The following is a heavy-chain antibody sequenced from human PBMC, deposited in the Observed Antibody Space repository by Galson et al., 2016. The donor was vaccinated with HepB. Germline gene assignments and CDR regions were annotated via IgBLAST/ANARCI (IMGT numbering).Heavy chain of an antibody. Sequence: SLRLSCAASGFTFSSYAMSWVRQAPGKGLEWVSAISGSGDTAFYTDSVKGRFTVSRDNAKNSLYLQMNSLRAEDTAVYYCARDRVGSSYYMDPFDYWGQGTLVTVSS. CDR3: ARDRVGSSYYMDPFDY. V-gene: IGHV3-23*01. D-gene: IGHD1-26*01. J-gene: IGHJ4*02. CDR1: GFTFSSYA. CDR2: ISGSGDTA.